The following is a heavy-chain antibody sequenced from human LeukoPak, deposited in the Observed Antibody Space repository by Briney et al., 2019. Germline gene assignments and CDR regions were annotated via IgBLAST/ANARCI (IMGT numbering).Heavy chain of an antibody. CDR2: IKTDGRIT. CDR3: VRDVIR. CDR1: GFTFSSYW. Sequence: PGGSLRLSCAASGFTFSSYWMYWVRQPPGNWRVCVSSIKTDGRITNYADSVKGRFTISRDNAKNTVYLQMSSLRAEDTAVYYCVRDVIRRGQGTLVTVSS. D-gene: IGHD2-21*01. V-gene: IGHV3-74*01. J-gene: IGHJ4*02.